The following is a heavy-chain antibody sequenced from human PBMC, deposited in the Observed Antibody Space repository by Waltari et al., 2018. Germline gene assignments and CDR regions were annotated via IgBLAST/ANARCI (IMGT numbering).Heavy chain of an antibody. CDR1: GGSLRSYH. J-gene: IGHJ6*02. CDR3: VRLEDCTGPGGNCYSGAPFAVDV. CDR2: INHSPNS. V-gene: IGHV4-34*01. D-gene: IGHD2-8*02. Sequence: QVHLQQWGAGLLRPSETLSLLCAVYGGSLRSYHWCWIRQPPGKGLEWVGEINHSPNSNYNPSLRSRVHMSIDTSQNQFSLQLTSVTAADTGVYYCVRLEDCTGPGGNCYSGAPFAVDVWGQGTTVTVPS.